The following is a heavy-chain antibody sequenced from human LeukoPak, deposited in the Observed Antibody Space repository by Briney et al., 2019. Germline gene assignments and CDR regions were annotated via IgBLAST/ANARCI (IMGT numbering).Heavy chain of an antibody. J-gene: IGHJ4*02. CDR3: ARHSTAAGYYFDY. CDR2: IYYSGST. Sequence: YPSETLSLTCTVSGGSISSSSYYWGWIRQPPGKGLEWIGSIYYSGSTYYNPSLKSRVTISVDTSKNQFSLKLSSVTAADTAVYYCARHSTAAGYYFDYWGQGTLVTVSS. D-gene: IGHD6-13*01. CDR1: GGSISSSSYY. V-gene: IGHV4-39*01.